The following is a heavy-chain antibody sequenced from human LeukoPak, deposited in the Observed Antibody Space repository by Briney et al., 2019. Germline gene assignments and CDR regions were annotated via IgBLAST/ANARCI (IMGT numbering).Heavy chain of an antibody. CDR3: AREAREGSGSYYGSFDY. CDR1: GFTFGDHA. V-gene: IGHV3-48*03. CDR2: ISSSGSTI. J-gene: IGHJ4*02. D-gene: IGHD3-10*01. Sequence: GGSLRLSCTTSGFTFGDHAMSWVRQAPGKGLEWVSYISSSGSTIYYADSVKGRFTISRDNAKNSLYLQMNSLRAEDTAVYYCAREAREGSGSYYGSFDYWGQGTLVTVSS.